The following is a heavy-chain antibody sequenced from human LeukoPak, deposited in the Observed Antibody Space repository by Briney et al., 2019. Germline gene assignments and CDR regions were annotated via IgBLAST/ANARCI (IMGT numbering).Heavy chain of an antibody. J-gene: IGHJ5*02. CDR3: ARSARRYFDWLLSDWFDP. CDR1: GYTFTSYG. Sequence: ASVKVSCKASGYTFTSYGISWVRQAPGQGLEWMGWISAYNGNTNYAQKLQGRVTMTRDTSISTAYMELSRLRSDDTAVYYCARSARRYFDWLLSDWFDPWGQGTLVTVSS. V-gene: IGHV1-18*01. CDR2: ISAYNGNT. D-gene: IGHD3-9*01.